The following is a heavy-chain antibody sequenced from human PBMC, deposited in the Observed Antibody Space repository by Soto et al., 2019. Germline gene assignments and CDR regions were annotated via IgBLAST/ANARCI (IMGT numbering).Heavy chain of an antibody. V-gene: IGHV3-74*01. D-gene: IGHD6-19*01. CDR2: INSDGSST. CDR1: GFTFSSYW. J-gene: IGHJ4*02. Sequence: GGSLRLSCAASGFTFSSYWMHWVRQAPGKGLVWVSRINSDGSSTSYADSVKGRFTISRDNAKNTLYLQMNSLRAEDTSVYYCAIEPYSSGWYGDYWGQGTLVTVSS. CDR3: AIEPYSSGWYGDY.